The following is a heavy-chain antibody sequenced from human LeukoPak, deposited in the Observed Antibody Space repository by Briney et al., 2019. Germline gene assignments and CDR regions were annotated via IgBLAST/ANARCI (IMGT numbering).Heavy chain of an antibody. J-gene: IGHJ4*02. CDR3: ARDRDGGNHYDY. V-gene: IGHV3-66*01. D-gene: IGHD4-23*01. Sequence: GGSLRLSCAASGFTVSSKYVSWVRQAPGKGLEWVSVLYSGGSTYYADSVKGRFTISRDNSKNTLYLQMNSLRAEDTAVYYCARDRDGGNHYDYWGQGTLITVSS. CDR1: GFTVSSKY. CDR2: LYSGGST.